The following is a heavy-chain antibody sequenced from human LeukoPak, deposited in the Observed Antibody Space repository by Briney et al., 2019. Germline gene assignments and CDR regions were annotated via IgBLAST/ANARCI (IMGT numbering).Heavy chain of an antibody. D-gene: IGHD2-2*01. CDR2: IYTSGST. CDR1: GGSISSGSYY. V-gene: IGHV4-61*02. J-gene: IGHJ3*02. CDR3: ARFAVVPTDAFDI. Sequence: SETLSLTCTVSGGSISSGSYYWSWIRQPAGKGLEWVGRIYTSGSTNYNPSLKSRVTISVDTSKNQFSLKLSSVTAADTAVYYCARFAVVPTDAFDIWGQGTMVTVSS.